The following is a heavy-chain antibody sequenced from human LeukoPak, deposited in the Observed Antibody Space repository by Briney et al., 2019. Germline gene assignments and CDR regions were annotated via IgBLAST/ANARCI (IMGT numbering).Heavy chain of an antibody. CDR3: AREGLLWFGELKYYYYGMDV. CDR2: ISAYNGNT. J-gene: IGHJ6*02. CDR1: GYTFTSYG. Sequence: ASVKVSCKASGYTFTSYGISWVRRAPGQGLEWMGWISAYNGNTNYAQKLQGRVTMTTDTSTSTAYMELRSLRSDDTAVYYCAREGLLWFGELKYYYYGMDVWGQGTTVTVSS. D-gene: IGHD3-10*01. V-gene: IGHV1-18*01.